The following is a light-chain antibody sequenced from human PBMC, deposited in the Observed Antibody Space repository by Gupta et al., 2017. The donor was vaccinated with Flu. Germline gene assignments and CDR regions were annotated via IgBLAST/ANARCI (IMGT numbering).Light chain of an antibody. CDR1: QRIDSY. CDR2: AAS. V-gene: IGKV1-39*01. J-gene: IGKJ3*01. CDR3: QQIYNFPFT. Sequence: DIQMTQSPSSLTASVGGRVTITCRASQRIDSYLNWYQQKPGKAPKLLIYAASSLQVGVPSRFSGSGSVTDFTLTISSLQPEDFAVYYCQQIYNFPFTFGPGTRVDIK.